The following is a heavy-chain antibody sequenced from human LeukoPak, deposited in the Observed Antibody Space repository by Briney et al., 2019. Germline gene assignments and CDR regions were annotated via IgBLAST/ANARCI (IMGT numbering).Heavy chain of an antibody. CDR1: GGTFSSYA. J-gene: IGHJ4*02. V-gene: IGHV1-69*13. D-gene: IGHD6-19*01. CDR2: IFPIFGTA. CDR3: ARASSGWYYFDY. Sequence: GASVKVSCKASGGTFSSYAISWVRQAPGQGLEWMGGIFPIFGTANYAQKFQGRVTITADESTSTAYMELSSLRSEDTAVYYSARASSGWYYFDYWGQGTLVTVSS.